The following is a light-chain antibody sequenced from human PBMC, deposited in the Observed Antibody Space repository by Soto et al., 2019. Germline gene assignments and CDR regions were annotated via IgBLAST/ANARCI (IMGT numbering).Light chain of an antibody. CDR3: HQYNRSPLT. CDR2: GAS. J-gene: IGKJ4*02. CDR1: QNVSDK. V-gene: IGKV3D-15*01. Sequence: EIVMTQSPATLSVSPGERVSLSCRASQNVSDKLAWYQQKPGQAPRLLIYGASARATGIPGSFSGSGSGTEFTLTISSLQPEDFAVYYCHQYNRSPLTFGGGTKVDI.